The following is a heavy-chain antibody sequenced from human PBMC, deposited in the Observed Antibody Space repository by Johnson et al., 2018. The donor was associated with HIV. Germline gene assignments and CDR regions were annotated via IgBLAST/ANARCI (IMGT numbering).Heavy chain of an antibody. CDR2: IKQDGNEK. J-gene: IGHJ3*02. CDR3: ARAPEVRGIDAFDI. V-gene: IGHV3-7*01. Sequence: MQLVESGGGVVQPGRSLRLSCAASGFTFSSYTIHWVRQAPGKGLEWVANIKQDGNEKYYVDSVKGRFSISRDNAKNSLYLQMNILTAEDTAVYYCARAPEVRGIDAFDIWGQGTMVTVS. D-gene: IGHD3-10*01. CDR1: GFTFSSYT.